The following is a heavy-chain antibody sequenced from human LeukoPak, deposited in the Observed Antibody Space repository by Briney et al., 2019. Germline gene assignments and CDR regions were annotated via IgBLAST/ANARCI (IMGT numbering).Heavy chain of an antibody. V-gene: IGHV3-21*01. CDR1: GFTFSSYS. CDR2: ISSSSSSYI. D-gene: IGHD1-14*01. CDR3: ARVGPPPINIFDY. J-gene: IGHJ4*02. Sequence: KPGGSLRLSCAASGFTFSSYSMNWVCQAPGKGLEWVSSISSSSSSYIYYADSVKGRFTISRDNAKNSLYLQMNSLRAEDTAVYYCARVGPPPINIFDYWGQGTLVTVSS.